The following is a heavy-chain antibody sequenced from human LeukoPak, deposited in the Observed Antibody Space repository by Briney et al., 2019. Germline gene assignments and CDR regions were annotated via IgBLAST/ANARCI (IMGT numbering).Heavy chain of an antibody. J-gene: IGHJ6*02. V-gene: IGHV3-30*18. D-gene: IGHD6-6*01. CDR2: ISYDEDNK. Sequence: GGSLRLSCAASGFTFINYGMHWVRQAPGKGLEWVAVISYDEDNKYYADSVKGRFTISRDNSKNTLYLQMSSLRAEDTAVYYCAKDHIAAAGSGYYYGLDVWGQGTTVTVSS. CDR1: GFTFINYG. CDR3: AKDHIAAAGSGYYYGLDV.